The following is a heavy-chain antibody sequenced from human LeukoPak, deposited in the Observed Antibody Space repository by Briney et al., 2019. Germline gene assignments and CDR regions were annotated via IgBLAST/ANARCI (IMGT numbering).Heavy chain of an antibody. Sequence: QPGGSLRLSCAASGFTFSSYAMSWVRQAPGKGLEWVSAISGSGGSTYYADSVKGRFTISRDNSKNTLNLQMNSLRAEDTPVYYCAKSTNAIQLWGFVDYWGQGTLVTVSS. V-gene: IGHV3-23*01. CDR1: GFTFSSYA. CDR2: ISGSGGST. CDR3: AKSTNAIQLWGFVDY. D-gene: IGHD2-8*01. J-gene: IGHJ4*02.